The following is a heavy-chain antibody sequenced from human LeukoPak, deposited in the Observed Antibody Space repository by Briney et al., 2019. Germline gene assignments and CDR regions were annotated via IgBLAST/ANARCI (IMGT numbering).Heavy chain of an antibody. Sequence: QTGGSLRLSCAASGFTFSNYGMHWVRQAPGKGLQWVALIWSDGTKKYYADSVKGRFTISRDNSNNTLYLQMNSLRAEDPAVYYCARDLGYSSGHPFDYWGQGTLVTVCS. V-gene: IGHV3-33*01. CDR3: ARDLGYSSGHPFDY. J-gene: IGHJ4*02. CDR1: GFTFSNYG. D-gene: IGHD6-19*01. CDR2: IWSDGTKK.